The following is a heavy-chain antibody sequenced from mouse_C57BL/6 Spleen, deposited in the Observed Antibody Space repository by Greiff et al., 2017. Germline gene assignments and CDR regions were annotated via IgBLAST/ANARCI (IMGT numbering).Heavy chain of an antibody. Sequence: EVQLVESGGGLVQPGGSLSLSCAASGFTFTDYYMSWVRQPPGKALEWLGFIRNKANGYTTEYSASVKGRFTISRDNSQSILYLQMNALRAEDSATYYCARYRDYGSPWYFDVWGTGTTVTVSS. D-gene: IGHD1-1*01. J-gene: IGHJ1*03. CDR1: GFTFTDYY. V-gene: IGHV7-3*01. CDR2: IRNKANGYTT. CDR3: ARYRDYGSPWYFDV.